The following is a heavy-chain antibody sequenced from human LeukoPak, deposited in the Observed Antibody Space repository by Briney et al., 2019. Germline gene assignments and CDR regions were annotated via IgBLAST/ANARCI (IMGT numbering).Heavy chain of an antibody. J-gene: IGHJ4*02. CDR2: IKQDGSEK. D-gene: IGHD6-19*01. CDR3: ARVFFSGWYSYFDY. CDR1: GFTFSSYW. V-gene: IGHV3-7*01. Sequence: AGGSLRLSCAASGFTFSSYWMSWVRQAPGKGLEWVANIKQDGSEKYYVDSVKGRFTISRDNAKNSLYLQMNSLRAEDTAVYYCARVFFSGWYSYFDYWGQGTLVTVSS.